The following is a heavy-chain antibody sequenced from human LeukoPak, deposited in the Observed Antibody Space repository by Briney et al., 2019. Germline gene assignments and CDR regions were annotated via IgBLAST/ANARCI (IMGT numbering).Heavy chain of an antibody. CDR2: IYYSGST. CDR3: ARLDSSGYPYYFDY. D-gene: IGHD3-22*01. V-gene: IGHV4-59*01. CDR1: GGSISSYY. J-gene: IGHJ4*02. Sequence: SETLSLTCTVSGGSISSYYWSWIRQPPGKGLEWIGYIYYSGSTNYNPSLKSRVTISVDTSENQFSLKLSSVTAADTAVYYCARLDSSGYPYYFDYWGQGTLVTVSS.